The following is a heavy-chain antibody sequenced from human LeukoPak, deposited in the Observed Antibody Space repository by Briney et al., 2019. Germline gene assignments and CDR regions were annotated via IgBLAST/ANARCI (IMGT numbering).Heavy chain of an antibody. CDR3: AKDIRGWPDY. J-gene: IGHJ4*02. V-gene: IGHV3-43*02. CDR2: ISGDGGST. Sequence: GGTLRLSCAASGFTDSSKYMSWVRQAPGKGLEWVSLISGDGGSTYYADSVKGRFTISRDNSKNSLYLQMNSLRTEDTALYYCAKDIRGWPDYWGQGTLVTVSS. D-gene: IGHD6-19*01. CDR1: GFTDSSKY.